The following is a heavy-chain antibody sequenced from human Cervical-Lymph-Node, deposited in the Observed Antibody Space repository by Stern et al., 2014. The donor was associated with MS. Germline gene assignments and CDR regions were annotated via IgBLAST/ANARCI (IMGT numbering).Heavy chain of an antibody. D-gene: IGHD4-17*01. CDR1: GYTFNRYY. V-gene: IGHV1-46*02. J-gene: IGHJ4*02. CDR2: INPSSGST. CDR3: ARDAHGDSFDY. Sequence: QVQLVQSGAEVTKPGASVKLSCEASGYTFNRYYMHWVRQAPGQGLEWMGMINPSSGSTNYAQKFQGRVTVTRDTSTSAVYMWLSSLRSDDTATYFCARDAHGDSFDYWGQGSLVTVSS.